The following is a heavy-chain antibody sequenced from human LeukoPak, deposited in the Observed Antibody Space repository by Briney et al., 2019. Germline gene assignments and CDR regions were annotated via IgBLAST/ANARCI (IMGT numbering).Heavy chain of an antibody. CDR2: ISNSGNTI. J-gene: IGHJ6*02. CDR1: GFTFSSYS. CDR3: ARDRGPREGSYYNEDYYYGMDV. D-gene: IGHD3-10*01. Sequence: GGSLRLSCAASGFTFSSYSMNWVRQAPGKGLEWVSYISNSGNTIYYADSVKGRFTISRDNAKNSLYLQMNSLRDEDTAVYYCARDRGPREGSYYNEDYYYGMDVWGQGTTVTVSS. V-gene: IGHV3-48*02.